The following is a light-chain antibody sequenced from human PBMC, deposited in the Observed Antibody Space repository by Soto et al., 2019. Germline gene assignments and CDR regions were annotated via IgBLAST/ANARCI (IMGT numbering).Light chain of an antibody. CDR2: EVN. V-gene: IGLV2-14*01. J-gene: IGLJ1*01. CDR3: SSYTSSYTYV. Sequence: QAVVTQPASVSGSPGQSITISCTGTSSDVGGYNYVSWYQQHPGKAPKLMIYEVNNRPSGVSNRFSGSKSGNTASLTISGLQAEDEADYYCSSYTSSYTYVFGTGTKLTVL. CDR1: SSDVGGYNY.